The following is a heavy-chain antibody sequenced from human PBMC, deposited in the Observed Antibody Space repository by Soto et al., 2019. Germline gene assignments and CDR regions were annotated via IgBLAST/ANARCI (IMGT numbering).Heavy chain of an antibody. Sequence: QVQLVESGGGVVQPGRSLRLSCAASGFTFSSYGMHWVRQAPGKGLEWVAVLWYDGSNKYYADSVKGRFTISRDNSKNTLDLQMNSLRAEDTAVYYCARGYGWFDPWGQGTLVTVSS. CDR2: LWYDGSNK. CDR1: GFTFSSYG. V-gene: IGHV3-33*01. J-gene: IGHJ5*02. D-gene: IGHD6-13*01. CDR3: ARGYGWFDP.